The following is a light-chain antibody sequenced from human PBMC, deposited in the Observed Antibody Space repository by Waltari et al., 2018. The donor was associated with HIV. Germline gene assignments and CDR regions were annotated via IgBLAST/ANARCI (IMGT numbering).Light chain of an antibody. CDR2: STS. J-gene: IGKJ2*01. CDR3: QQSYTSPHT. CDR1: QSISRY. V-gene: IGKV1-39*01. Sequence: DIQMTQSPSSLPASVGDAVTITCRASQSISRYLNWYQQKPGKAPKLLIHSTSSLQRGVPSRFSGSGSGTEFTLTISGLQFEDSATYYCQQSYTSPHTFGQGTNVEIK.